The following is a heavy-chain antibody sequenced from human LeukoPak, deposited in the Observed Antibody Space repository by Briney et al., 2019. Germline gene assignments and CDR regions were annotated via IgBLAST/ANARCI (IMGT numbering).Heavy chain of an antibody. D-gene: IGHD3-10*01. V-gene: IGHV4-34*01. J-gene: IGHJ3*02. Sequence: SETLSLTCAVYGGSFSGYYWSWIRQPPGKGLEWIGEINHSGSTNYNPSLKSRVTISGGTSKNQFSLKLSSVTAADTAVYYSARDPSYRGSIQIWGQGTMVTVSS. CDR2: INHSGST. CDR3: ARDPSYRGSIQI. CDR1: GGSFSGYY.